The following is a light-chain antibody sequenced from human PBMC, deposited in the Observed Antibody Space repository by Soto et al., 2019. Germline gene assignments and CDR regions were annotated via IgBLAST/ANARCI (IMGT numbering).Light chain of an antibody. V-gene: IGKV3-11*01. CDR1: QSVSSY. CDR3: QQRSN. Sequence: EIVLTQSPATLSLSLGERATLSCRASQSVSSYLAWYQQKPGQAPRLLIYDASNRATGIPARFSGSGSGTDFTLTISSLEPEDFAVYYCQQRSNFGQGTRLEI. CDR2: DAS. J-gene: IGKJ5*01.